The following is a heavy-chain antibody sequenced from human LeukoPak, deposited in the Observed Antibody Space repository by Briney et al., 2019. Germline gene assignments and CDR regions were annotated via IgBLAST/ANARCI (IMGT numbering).Heavy chain of an antibody. CDR2: IYSGGST. V-gene: IGHV3-66*01. CDR1: GFTFNNFV. J-gene: IGHJ5*02. Sequence: GGSLRLSCAPSGFTFNNFVMSWVRQAPGKGLEWVSVIYSGGSTYYADSVKGRFTISRDNSKNTLYLQMNSLRAEDTAVYYCAREYYYGSGSYYPWGQGTLVTVSS. D-gene: IGHD3-10*01. CDR3: AREYYYGSGSYYP.